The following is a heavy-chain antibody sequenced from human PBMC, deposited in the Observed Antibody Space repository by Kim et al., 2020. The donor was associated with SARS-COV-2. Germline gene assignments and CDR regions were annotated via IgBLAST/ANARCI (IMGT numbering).Heavy chain of an antibody. J-gene: IGHJ3*02. CDR1: GGSISSGDYY. Sequence: SETLSLTCTVSGGSISSGDYYWSWIRQPPGKGLEWIGYIYYSGSTYYNPSLKSRVTISVDTSKNQFSLKLSSVTAADTAVYYCARAFYYDSSGYYLDAFDIWGQGTMVTVSS. V-gene: IGHV4-30-4*01. CDR2: IYYSGST. D-gene: IGHD3-22*01. CDR3: ARAFYYDSSGYYLDAFDI.